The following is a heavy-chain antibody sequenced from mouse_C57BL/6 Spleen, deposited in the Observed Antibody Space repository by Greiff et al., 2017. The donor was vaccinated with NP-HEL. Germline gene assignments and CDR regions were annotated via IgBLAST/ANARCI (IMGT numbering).Heavy chain of an antibody. CDR1: GYTFTSYG. CDR3: ARAGLRSMDY. J-gene: IGHJ4*01. V-gene: IGHV1-81*01. CDR2: IYPRSGNT. D-gene: IGHD2-4*01. Sequence: VQLQQSGAELARPGASVKLSCKASGYTFTSYGISWVKQRTGQGLEWIGEIYPRSGNTYYNEKFKGKATLTADKSSSTAYMELRSLTSEDSAVSFCARAGLRSMDYWGQGTSVTVSS.